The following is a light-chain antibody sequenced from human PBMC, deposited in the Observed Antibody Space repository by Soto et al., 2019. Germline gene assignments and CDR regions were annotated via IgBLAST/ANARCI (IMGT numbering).Light chain of an antibody. CDR1: QSISSW. CDR3: QQYEAYPLT. V-gene: IGKV1-5*03. J-gene: IGKJ4*01. CDR2: KAS. Sequence: DIQLTQSPSTLSASVGDRATITCRASQSISSWLAWYQQKPGKAPTLLVYKASSLESGVPSRFSGSGSGTEFTLTISTLQPDDFATYYCQQYEAYPLTFGGGTKVEIK.